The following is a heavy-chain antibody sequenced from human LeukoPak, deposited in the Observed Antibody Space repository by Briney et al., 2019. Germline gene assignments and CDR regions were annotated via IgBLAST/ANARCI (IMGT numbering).Heavy chain of an antibody. CDR1: AGSISSSSYS. V-gene: IGHV4-39*01. CDR2: IYYSGST. CDR3: ARQYSDILTGYHRGELYWYFDL. D-gene: IGHD3-9*01. J-gene: IGHJ2*01. Sequence: SETLSLTCTVSAGSISSSSYSWGWIRQPPGKGLEWIGSIYYSGSTYFNPSLKSRVTISVDTSKNQFSLKLSSVTAADTAVYYCARQYSDILTGYHRGELYWYFDLWGRGTLITVSS.